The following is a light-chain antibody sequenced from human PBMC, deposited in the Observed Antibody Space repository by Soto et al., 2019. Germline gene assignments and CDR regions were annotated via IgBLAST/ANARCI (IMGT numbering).Light chain of an antibody. V-gene: IGKV3-20*01. CDR3: HQYGGALPLT. J-gene: IGKJ5*01. CDR2: GAS. CDR1: QIVRSTY. Sequence: IVLTQSPCTLSLAPGDAAALSCRASQIVRSTYLAWYQQKPGQAPRLLIYGASSRATGIPDRFSGSGSGTDFTLTIRRLEPEDFAVYYCHQYGGALPLTFGQGTRLEI.